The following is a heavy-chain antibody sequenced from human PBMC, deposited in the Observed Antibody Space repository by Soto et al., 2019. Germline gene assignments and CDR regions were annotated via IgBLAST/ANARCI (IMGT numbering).Heavy chain of an antibody. V-gene: IGHV4-59*08. CDR2: IYYSGST. J-gene: IGHJ4*02. CDR1: GGSISSYY. D-gene: IGHD3-22*01. CDR3: ARANYYDSSGYYS. Sequence: SETLSLTCTVSGGSISSYYWSWIRQPPGKGLEWIGYIYYSGSTNYNPSLKSRVTISVDTSKNQFSLKLSSVTAADTAVYYCARANYYDSSGYYSWGQGTLVTVSS.